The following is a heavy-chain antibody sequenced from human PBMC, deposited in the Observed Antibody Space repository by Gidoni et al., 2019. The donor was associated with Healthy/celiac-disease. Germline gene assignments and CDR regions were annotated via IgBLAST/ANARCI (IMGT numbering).Heavy chain of an antibody. V-gene: IGHV4-59*01. CDR3: ARVRKGGGDPRTPDY. D-gene: IGHD3-16*02. CDR1: GGSISSYY. J-gene: IGHJ4*02. Sequence: QVQLQESGPGLVKPSETLSLTCTVSGGSISSYYWSWIRQPPGKGLEWIGYIYYSGSTNYNPSLKSRVTISVDTSKNQFSLKLSSVTAADTAVYYCARVRKGGGDPRTPDYWGQGTLVTVSS. CDR2: IYYSGST.